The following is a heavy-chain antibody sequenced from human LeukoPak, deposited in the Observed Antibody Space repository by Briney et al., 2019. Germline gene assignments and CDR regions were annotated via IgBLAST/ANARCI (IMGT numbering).Heavy chain of an antibody. J-gene: IGHJ4*02. Sequence: PGGSLRLSCAASGFTFSSYEMNWVRQAPGKGLEWVSYISSSGSTIYYADSVKGRFTISRDNAKNSLYLQMNSLGAEDTAVYYCARGGYTSSWYWLYWGQGTLVTVSS. CDR1: GFTFSSYE. V-gene: IGHV3-48*03. D-gene: IGHD6-13*01. CDR2: ISSSGSTI. CDR3: ARGGYTSSWYWLY.